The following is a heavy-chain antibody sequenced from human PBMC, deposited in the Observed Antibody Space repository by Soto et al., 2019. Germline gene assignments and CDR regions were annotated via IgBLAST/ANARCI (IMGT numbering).Heavy chain of an antibody. Sequence: GGSLRLSCAASGFTFSNYGMTWVRQAPGKGLEWVSAISDSGGTAYYADSVKGRLTISRDNSKNTLYLHMDSLRAEDTALYYCAKTGRSASYYGGDYWGQGSLVTVSS. CDR1: GFTFSNYG. D-gene: IGHD1-26*01. CDR3: AKTGRSASYYGGDY. CDR2: ISDSGGTA. V-gene: IGHV3-23*01. J-gene: IGHJ4*02.